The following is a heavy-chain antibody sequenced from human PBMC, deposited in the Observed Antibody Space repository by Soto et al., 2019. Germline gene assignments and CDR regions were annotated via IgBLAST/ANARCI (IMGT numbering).Heavy chain of an antibody. CDR2: ISSNSAYI. CDR3: TRDASRDSSARGWFDP. J-gene: IGHJ5*02. Sequence: GGSLRLSCAASGFTFRSFTMNWVRQAPGKGLEWVSTISSNSAYIYYTDALRGRITISRDNAKNSLHLQMNSLRAEDTAVYYCTRDASRDSSARGWFDPWGPGTLVTVSS. V-gene: IGHV3-21*01. CDR1: GFTFRSFT. D-gene: IGHD6-13*01.